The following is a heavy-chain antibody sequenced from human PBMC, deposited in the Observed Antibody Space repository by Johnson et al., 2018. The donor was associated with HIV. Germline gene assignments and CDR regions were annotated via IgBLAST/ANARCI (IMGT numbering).Heavy chain of an antibody. V-gene: IGHV3-30*02. J-gene: IGHJ3*02. Sequence: QVQLVESGGDVVQRRGSLRLSCAAFGFNFSSNGMYWVRQAPGKGLEWVAFIRFDGSSQFYADSVMGRFTISRDNSANTLYLQMNSLRTEDTAVYYCAKDRGPMVTIDAFDMWGQGTMVTVAS. CDR2: IRFDGSSQ. D-gene: IGHD4-17*01. CDR3: AKDRGPMVTIDAFDM. CDR1: GFNFSSNG.